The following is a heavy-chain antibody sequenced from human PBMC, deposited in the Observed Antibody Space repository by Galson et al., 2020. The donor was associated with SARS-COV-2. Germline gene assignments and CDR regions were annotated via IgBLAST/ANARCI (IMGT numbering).Heavy chain of an antibody. CDR2: ISSSSSYI. CDR1: GFTFSSYS. D-gene: IGHD5-12*01. V-gene: IGHV3-21*01. J-gene: IGHJ6*02. CDR3: ARALSPSGYDWYYYYYGMDV. Sequence: GGSLRLSCAASGFTFSSYSMNWVRQAPGKGLEWVSSISSSSSYIYYADSVKGRFTISRDNAKNSLYLQMNSLRAEDTAVYYCARALSPSGYDWYYYYYGMDVWGQGTTVTVSS.